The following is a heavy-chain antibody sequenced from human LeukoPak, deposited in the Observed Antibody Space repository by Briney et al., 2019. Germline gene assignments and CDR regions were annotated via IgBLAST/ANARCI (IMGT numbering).Heavy chain of an antibody. V-gene: IGHV3-7*01. CDR2: IKQDGSAK. D-gene: IGHD2-15*01. CDR1: GFTFSSYW. J-gene: IGHJ4*02. Sequence: PGGSLRLSCAASGFTFSSYWMNWVRQAPGKGLEWLAIIKQDGSAKYYVDSIKGRLTISRDNAKSFLYLQMNSLRAKDAAVYYCAGGQGYLNEYWGQGTLVTVSS. CDR3: AGGQGYLNEY.